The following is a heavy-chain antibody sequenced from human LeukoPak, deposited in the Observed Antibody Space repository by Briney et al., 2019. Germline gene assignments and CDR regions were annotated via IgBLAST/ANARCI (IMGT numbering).Heavy chain of an antibody. CDR3: ARGGPTTYYYDSSGPNDY. V-gene: IGHV1-8*02. J-gene: IGHJ4*02. CDR1: GGTFSSYA. D-gene: IGHD3-22*01. Sequence: ASVKVSCKASGGTFSSYAINWVRQATGQGLEWMGWMNPNSGNTGYAQKFQGRVTVTRNTSISTAYMELSSLRSEDTAVYYCARGGPTTYYYDSSGPNDYWGQGTLVTVSS. CDR2: MNPNSGNT.